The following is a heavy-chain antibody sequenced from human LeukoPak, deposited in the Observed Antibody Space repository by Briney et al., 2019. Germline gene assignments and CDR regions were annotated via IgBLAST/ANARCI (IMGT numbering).Heavy chain of an antibody. CDR2: ISDTGSTI. Sequence: GGSLRLSCAASGFTFSSYELNWVRQAPGKGLEWVSYISDTGSTIYYADSVEGRFTISRDNAKNSLYLQMNSLRAEDTAVYYCARSVSSRFTSPRRPYYFDSWGQGTLVTVSS. V-gene: IGHV3-48*03. CDR3: ARSVSSRFTSPRRPYYFDS. D-gene: IGHD2-2*01. CDR1: GFTFSSYE. J-gene: IGHJ4*02.